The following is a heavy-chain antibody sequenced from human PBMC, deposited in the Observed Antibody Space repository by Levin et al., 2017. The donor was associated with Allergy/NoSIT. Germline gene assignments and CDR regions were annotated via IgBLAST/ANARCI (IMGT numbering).Heavy chain of an antibody. D-gene: IGHD7-27*01. J-gene: IGHJ3*02. CDR2: IYLGDSDT. CDR3: ATRTGEVPGAFNI. Sequence: GESLKISCKGSGNRFTNYWIGWVRQMPGKGLEWMGIIYLGDSDTRYSPSFQGQVTISVDTSITTAYLQWSSLKASDTAMYYCATRTGEVPGAFNIWGQGTMVTVSS. V-gene: IGHV5-51*01. CDR1: GNRFTNYW.